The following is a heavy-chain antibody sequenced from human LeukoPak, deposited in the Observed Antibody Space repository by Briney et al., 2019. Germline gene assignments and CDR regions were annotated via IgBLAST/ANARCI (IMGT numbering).Heavy chain of an antibody. J-gene: IGHJ4*02. V-gene: IGHV2-5*02. CDR2: IYWDDDK. Sequence: SGPTLVKPTQTLTLTCTFSGFSLSTSGGGVGWVRQPPGKALEWLALIYWDDDKRYNSSLKSTLTITMDTSKNQVVLTMTNVDPVDTATYYCVHRRIYSPFDYWGQGALVTVSS. CDR3: VHRRIYSPFDY. D-gene: IGHD4-11*01. CDR1: GFSLSTSGGG.